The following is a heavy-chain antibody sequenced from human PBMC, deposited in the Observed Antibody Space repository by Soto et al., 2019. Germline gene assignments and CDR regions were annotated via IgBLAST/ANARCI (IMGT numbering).Heavy chain of an antibody. V-gene: IGHV3-48*01. CDR1: GFTFSSYS. J-gene: IGHJ4*02. Sequence: GGSLRLSCAASGFTFSSYSMNWVRQAPGKGLEWVSYISSSSSTIYYADSVKGRFTISRDNAKNSLYLQMNSLRAEDTAVYYCARDSGYSYGTLDYWGQGTLVTVSS. CDR2: ISSSSSTI. D-gene: IGHD5-18*01. CDR3: ARDSGYSYGTLDY.